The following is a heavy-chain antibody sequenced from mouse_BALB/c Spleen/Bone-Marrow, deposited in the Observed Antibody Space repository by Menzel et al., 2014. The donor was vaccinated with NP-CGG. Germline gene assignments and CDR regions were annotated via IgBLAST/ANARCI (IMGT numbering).Heavy chain of an antibody. CDR3: VMGLRLYWYFDV. CDR1: GYSFTGYN. V-gene: IGHV1-39*01. CDR2: VDPYYGSP. J-gene: IGHJ1*01. Sequence: VQLQQPGPELEKPGASVKISCKASGYSFTGYNMNWVKQYSGQSLEWIGNVDPYYGSPIYNQKFKGKATLTVDKSSSTAYMQLERLTPEDSAAHYCVMGLRLYWYFDVWGAGTTVTVSS. D-gene: IGHD2-12*01.